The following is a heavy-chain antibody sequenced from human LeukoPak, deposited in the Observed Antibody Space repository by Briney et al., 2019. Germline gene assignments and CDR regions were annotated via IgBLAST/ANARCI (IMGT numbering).Heavy chain of an antibody. J-gene: IGHJ5*02. D-gene: IGHD4-17*01. CDR1: GGSISSYY. CDR3: ARGPVTTSGNCFGP. V-gene: IGHV4-59*08. CDR2: IYYTGST. Sequence: PSETLSLTCTVSGGSISSYYWSWIRQPPGKGLEWIGYIYYTGSTNYNPSLKSRVTISVDTSKNQFSLKLSSVTAADTAMYYCARGPVTTSGNCFGPWGQGTLVTVSS.